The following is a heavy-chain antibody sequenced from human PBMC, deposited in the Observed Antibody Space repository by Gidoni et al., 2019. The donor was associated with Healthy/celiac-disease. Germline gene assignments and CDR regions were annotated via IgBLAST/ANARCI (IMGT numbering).Heavy chain of an antibody. CDR3: ARPVRYCSGGSCWTDAFDI. V-gene: IGHV5-51*01. D-gene: IGHD2-15*01. Sequence: EVQLVQSGAEVKQPGESLKISCKGSGSSFTSYWIGWVRQMPGKGLEWMGIIYPGDSDTRYSPSFQGQVTISADKSISTAYLQWSSLKASDTAMYYCARPVRYCSGGSCWTDAFDIWGQGTMVTVSS. CDR1: GSSFTSYW. J-gene: IGHJ3*02. CDR2: IYPGDSDT.